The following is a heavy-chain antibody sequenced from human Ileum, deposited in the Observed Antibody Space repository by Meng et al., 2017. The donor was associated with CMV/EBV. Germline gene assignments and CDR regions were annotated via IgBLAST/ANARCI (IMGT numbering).Heavy chain of an antibody. CDR3: AKSVMAAHGTRGFDY. D-gene: IGHD5-24*01. V-gene: IGHV3-21*01. J-gene: IGHJ4*02. CDR2: ISSSSGYI. Sequence: GESLKISCAASGFTFSGYSMNWVRQAPGKGLEWVSSISSSSGYIFYADSMKGRFTISRDNAKNSLYLQMNSLRAEDTAVYYCAKSVMAAHGTRGFDYWGQGTLVTVSS. CDR1: GFTFSGYS.